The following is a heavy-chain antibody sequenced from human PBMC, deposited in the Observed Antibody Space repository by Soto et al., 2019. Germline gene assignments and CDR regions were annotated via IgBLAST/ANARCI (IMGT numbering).Heavy chain of an antibody. CDR3: ASTGLGQQLP. CDR2: IIPILGIA. D-gene: IGHD6-13*01. J-gene: IGHJ5*02. CDR1: GGTFSSYT. Sequence: QVQLVQSGAEVKKPGSSVKVSCKASGGTFSSYTISWVRQAPGQGLEWMGRIIPILGIANYAQKFQGRVXIXXDKSTSTAYMELSSLRSEDTAVYYCASTGLGQQLPWGQGTLVTVSS. V-gene: IGHV1-69*02.